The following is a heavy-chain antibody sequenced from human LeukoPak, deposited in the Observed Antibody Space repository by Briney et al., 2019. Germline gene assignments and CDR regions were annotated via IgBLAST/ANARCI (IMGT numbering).Heavy chain of an antibody. CDR1: GFTFSSYA. D-gene: IGHD2-15*01. CDR3: AKSGARDGDYYYYGMDV. CDR2: ISYDGSNK. V-gene: IGHV3-30*04. Sequence: GGSLRLSCAASGFTFSSYAVHWVRQAPGKGLEWVAVISYDGSNKYYADSVKGRFTISRDNSKNTLYLQMNSLRAEDTAVYYCAKSGARDGDYYYYGMDVWGQGTTVTVSS. J-gene: IGHJ6*02.